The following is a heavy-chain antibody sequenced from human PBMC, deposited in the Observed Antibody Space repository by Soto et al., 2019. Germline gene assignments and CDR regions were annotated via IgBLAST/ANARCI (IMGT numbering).Heavy chain of an antibody. V-gene: IGHV1-18*01. J-gene: IGHJ5*02. CDR3: ARDKTKGSSSWSPVRP. CDR1: GYTFTSYG. D-gene: IGHD6-6*01. Sequence: QVQLVQSGAEVKKPGASVKVSCKASGYTFTSYGISWVRQAPGQGLEWMGWVTAYNDNTNYAQKFQGRVTMTTDTSTSTAYMELRSLRFDDTAVYYCARDKTKGSSSWSPVRPWGQGTLVTVSS. CDR2: VTAYNDNT.